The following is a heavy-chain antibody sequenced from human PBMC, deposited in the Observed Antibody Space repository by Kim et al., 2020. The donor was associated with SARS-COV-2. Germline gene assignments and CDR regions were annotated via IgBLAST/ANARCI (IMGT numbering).Heavy chain of an antibody. CDR3: AKDIEYSSSFGMDV. CDR2: ISWNSGKK. J-gene: IGHJ6*02. CDR1: EFTFDEYT. V-gene: IGHV3-9*01. D-gene: IGHD6-6*01. Sequence: GGSLRLSCAASEFTFDEYTMHWVRQAPGKGLEWVSGISWNSGKKGYADFVKGRFTISRDNAKNSLYLQMNSLRAEDTALYYCAKDIEYSSSFGMDVWGQGTTVTVSS.